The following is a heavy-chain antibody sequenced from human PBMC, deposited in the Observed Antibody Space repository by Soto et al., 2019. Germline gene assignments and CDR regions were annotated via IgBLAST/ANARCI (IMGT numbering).Heavy chain of an antibody. Sequence: PGGSLRLSCAASGSTFSSDWMCWVRQAPGRGLEWAANINQDGSEKYYVDSVKGRFTIFRDNAKKSLYLQMNSLRAEDTAVYYCARDGYSYGNYYFDYWGQGTLVTVSS. CDR3: ARDGYSYGNYYFDY. CDR2: INQDGSEK. J-gene: IGHJ4*02. V-gene: IGHV3-7*01. D-gene: IGHD5-18*01. CDR1: GSTFSSDW.